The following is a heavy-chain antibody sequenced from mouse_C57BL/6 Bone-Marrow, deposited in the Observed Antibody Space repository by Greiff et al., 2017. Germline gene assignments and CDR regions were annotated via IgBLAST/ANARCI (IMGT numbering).Heavy chain of an antibody. CDR3: ARSGGYGEIDWYFDF. D-gene: IGHD2-2*01. V-gene: IGHV1-76*01. J-gene: IGHJ1*01. CDR2: IYPGSGNT. Sequence: QVQLQQSGAELVRPGASVKLSCKASGYTFTDYYINWVKQRPGQGLEWIARIYPGSGNTYYNEKFKGKATLTAGKSSSTAYMQLSSLTSEDSAVYFWARSGGYGEIDWYFDFWGPGTTVTVSS. CDR1: GYTFTDYY.